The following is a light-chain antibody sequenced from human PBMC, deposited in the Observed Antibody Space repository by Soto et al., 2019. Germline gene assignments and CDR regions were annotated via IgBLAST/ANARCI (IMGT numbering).Light chain of an antibody. CDR3: QGWDRNSDHQV. CDR2: DDS. J-gene: IGLJ3*02. Sequence: SYELTQPPSVSVAPGQTARMTCGGTNIGSKNVHWYQQKPGQAPVLVVHDDSDRPSGIPERFSGSNSGNTATLTVSRVEAGDEADYYCQGWDRNSDHQVFGGGTKLTVL. CDR1: NIGSKN. V-gene: IGLV3-21*02.